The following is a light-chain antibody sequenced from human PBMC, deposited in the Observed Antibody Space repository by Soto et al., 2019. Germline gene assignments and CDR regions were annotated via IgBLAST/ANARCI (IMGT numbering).Light chain of an antibody. J-gene: IGKJ2*01. CDR2: LGS. CDR3: MQALQTPYT. CDR1: QSLLHSNGYIY. Sequence: DIVMTQSPLSLPVTPGEPASISCRSSQSLLHSNGYIYLDWYLQKPGQSPQLPIFLGSNRAAGVTDRFSGSGSGTEFTLYNSRVDAELYGVYYCMQALQTPYTFGQGTQLGIK. V-gene: IGKV2-28*01.